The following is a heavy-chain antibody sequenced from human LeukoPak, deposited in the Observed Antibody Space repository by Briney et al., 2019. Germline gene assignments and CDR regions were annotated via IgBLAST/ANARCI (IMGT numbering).Heavy chain of an antibody. CDR1: GGSISSYY. Sequence: SETLSLTCTVSGGSISSYYWSWIRQPPGKGLEWIGYIYYSGSTNYNPSLKSRVTISVDTSKNQFSLRLSSVTAADTAVYYCARDIVVVVAATPWFDPWGQGTLVTVSS. D-gene: IGHD2-15*01. CDR2: IYYSGST. V-gene: IGHV4-59*01. J-gene: IGHJ5*02. CDR3: ARDIVVVVAATPWFDP.